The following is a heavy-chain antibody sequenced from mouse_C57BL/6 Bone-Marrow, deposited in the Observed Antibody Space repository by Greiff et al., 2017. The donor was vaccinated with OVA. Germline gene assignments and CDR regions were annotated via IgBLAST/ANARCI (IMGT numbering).Heavy chain of an antibody. CDR3: ARDDDY. Sequence: EVKLVESGGGLVKPGGSLKLSCAASGFTFSSYAMSWVRQTPEKRLEWVATISDGGSYTYYPDNVKGRFTITRDNAKNSLYLQMSHLKSEDTAMYYCARDDDYWGQGTTLTVSS. V-gene: IGHV5-4*01. CDR2: ISDGGSYT. CDR1: GFTFSSYA. J-gene: IGHJ2*01.